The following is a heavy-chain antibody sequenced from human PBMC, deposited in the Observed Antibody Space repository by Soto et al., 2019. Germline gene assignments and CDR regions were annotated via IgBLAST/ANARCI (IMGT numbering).Heavy chain of an antibody. J-gene: IGHJ6*02. V-gene: IGHV3-30*18. CDR2: ISYDGSNN. CDR3: AKDRVVPANYYYYGMDV. CDR1: GFTFSSYG. D-gene: IGHD2-2*01. Sequence: GGSLRLSCAASGFTFSSYGMHWVRQAPGKGLEWVAVISYDGSNNYYADSVKGRFTISRDNSKNTLYLQMNSLRAEDTDVYYCAKDRVVPANYYYYGMDVWGQGTTVTVSS.